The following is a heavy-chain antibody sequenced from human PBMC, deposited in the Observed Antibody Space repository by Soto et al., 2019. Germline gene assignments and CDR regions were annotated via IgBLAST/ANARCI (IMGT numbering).Heavy chain of an antibody. V-gene: IGHV4-59*01. Sequence: SETLSLTCTVSGGSISSYYLSWIRQPPGKGLEWIGYIYYSGSTNYNPSLKSRVTISVDTSKNQFSLKLSSVTAADTAVYYCAREVAARRFDYWGQGTLVTVYS. CDR1: GGSISSYY. J-gene: IGHJ4*02. D-gene: IGHD6-6*01. CDR2: IYYSGST. CDR3: AREVAARRFDY.